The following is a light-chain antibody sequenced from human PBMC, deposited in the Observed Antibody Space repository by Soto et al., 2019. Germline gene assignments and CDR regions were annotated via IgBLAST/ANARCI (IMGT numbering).Light chain of an antibody. CDR2: EVS. CDR1: SSDVGGYNY. V-gene: IGLV2-14*01. J-gene: IGLJ3*02. Sequence: QSALTQPDSVSGSPGQSITVSCTGTSSDVGGYNYVSWYQQHPGKAPKLVIYEVSDRPSGVSNRFSASKSGNTASLTISRLQAEYEADYYCSSFTTSNTWVFGGGTKLTVL. CDR3: SSFTTSNTWV.